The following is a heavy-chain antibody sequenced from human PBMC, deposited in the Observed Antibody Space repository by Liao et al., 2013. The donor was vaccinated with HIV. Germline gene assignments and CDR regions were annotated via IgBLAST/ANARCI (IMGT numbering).Heavy chain of an antibody. Sequence: QVQLQESGPGLVKPSETLSLTCTVSGGSISGNFWSWIRQPPGKGLEWIGYIYYSGSTSYNPSLKSRVTISVDMSKNQFSLKLTSVTAADTAVYFCARILMIEVGPMDVWGKGTTVTVSS. CDR1: GGSISGNF. J-gene: IGHJ6*04. V-gene: IGHV4-59*01. D-gene: IGHD3-22*01. CDR3: ARILMIEVGPMDV. CDR2: IYYSGST.